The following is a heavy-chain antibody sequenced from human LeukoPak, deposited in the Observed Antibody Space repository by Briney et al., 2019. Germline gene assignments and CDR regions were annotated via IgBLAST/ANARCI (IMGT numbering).Heavy chain of an antibody. V-gene: IGHV3-23*01. CDR1: GFTFSSYA. Sequence: GGSLRLSCAASGFTFSSYAMSWVRQAPGKGLEWVSAISGSGGSTYYADSVKGRFTTSRDNSKNTLYLQMNSLRAEDTAVYYCAKGGRANYGSGSYYTLPDYYYGMDVWGQGTTVTVSS. D-gene: IGHD3-10*01. CDR3: AKGGRANYGSGSYYTLPDYYYGMDV. J-gene: IGHJ6*02. CDR2: ISGSGGST.